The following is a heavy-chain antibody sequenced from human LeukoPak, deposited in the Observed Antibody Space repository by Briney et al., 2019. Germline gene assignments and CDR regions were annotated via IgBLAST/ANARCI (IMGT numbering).Heavy chain of an antibody. CDR3: ARGRYGDYERYFDY. V-gene: IGHV4-34*01. CDR2: INHSGST. Sequence: PSETLSLTCAVYGGSFRGYYWSWIRQPPGKWLEWIGEINHSGSTNYNPSLKSRVTISVDTSKNQFSLKLSSVTAADTAVYSCARGRYGDYERYFDYWGQGTLVTVSS. CDR1: GGSFRGYY. J-gene: IGHJ4*02. D-gene: IGHD4-17*01.